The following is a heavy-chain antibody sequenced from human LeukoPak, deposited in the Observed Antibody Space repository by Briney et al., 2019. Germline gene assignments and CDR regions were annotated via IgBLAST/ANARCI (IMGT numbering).Heavy chain of an antibody. Sequence: GGSRRLSCAASGFTFSSSSMKWVRQAPEKGLEWVSYISTSGGTIYYADSVKGRFTISRDNAKNSLYLQMDSLRAEDTAVYYCARHIPFDCWGQGTLVTVSS. CDR3: ARHIPFDC. D-gene: IGHD2-21*01. V-gene: IGHV3-48*01. J-gene: IGHJ4*02. CDR1: GFTFSSSS. CDR2: ISTSGGTI.